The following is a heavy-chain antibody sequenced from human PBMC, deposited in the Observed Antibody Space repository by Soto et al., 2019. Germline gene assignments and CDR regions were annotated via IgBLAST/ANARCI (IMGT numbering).Heavy chain of an antibody. CDR1: GFSLSTTGVG. CDR2: IYWDDDK. Sequence: QITLKESGPTLVKPTQTLTLTCTFSGFSLSTTGVGVGWIRQPPGKALEWLALIYWDDDKRYNPSLKSRLTITKDTSKNPLVLTMTNMDPVDTATYYCVQSRCGGDCLQSYSSHSYYGLDVWGQGTTVTVSS. V-gene: IGHV2-5*02. D-gene: IGHD2-21*01. CDR3: VQSRCGGDCLQSYSSHSYYGLDV. J-gene: IGHJ6*02.